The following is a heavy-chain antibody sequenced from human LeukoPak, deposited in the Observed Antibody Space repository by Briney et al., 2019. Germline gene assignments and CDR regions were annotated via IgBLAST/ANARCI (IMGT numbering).Heavy chain of an antibody. CDR3: ASAIAEDFYYYYMDV. Sequence: KPSETLSLTCTVSGGSISSSYWTWIRQPPGKGLEWIGYIYYSGSTNYNPSLKSRVTISVDTSKNQFSLNLSSVTAADTAVYYCASAIAEDFYYYYMDVWGKGTTVTVS. J-gene: IGHJ6*03. D-gene: IGHD1-14*01. V-gene: IGHV4-59*01. CDR2: IYYSGST. CDR1: GGSISSSY.